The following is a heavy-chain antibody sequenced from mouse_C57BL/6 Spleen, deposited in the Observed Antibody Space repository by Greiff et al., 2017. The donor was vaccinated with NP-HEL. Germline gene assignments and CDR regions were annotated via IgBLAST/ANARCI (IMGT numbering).Heavy chain of an antibody. CDR1: GYSITSGYY. V-gene: IGHV3-6*01. CDR2: ISYDGSN. J-gene: IGHJ2*01. D-gene: IGHD3-2*02. Sequence: VQLKESGPGLVKPSQSLSLTCSVTGYSITSGYYWNWIRQFPGNKLEWMGYISYDGSNNYNPSLKNRISITRDTSKNQFFLKLNSVTTEDTATYYCAREDSSGLDYWGQGTTLTVSS. CDR3: AREDSSGLDY.